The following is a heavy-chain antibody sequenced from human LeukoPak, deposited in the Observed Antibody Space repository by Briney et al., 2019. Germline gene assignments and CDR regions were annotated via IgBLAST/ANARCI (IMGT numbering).Heavy chain of an antibody. CDR3: ARDNNDFWSGYYVYYYYYMDV. D-gene: IGHD3-3*01. V-gene: IGHV4-34*01. CDR1: GGSFSGYY. CDR2: INHSGST. J-gene: IGHJ6*03. Sequence: PSETLSLTCAVYGGSFSGYYWSWIRQPPGKGLEWIGEINHSGSTNYNPSLKSRVTISVDTSKNQFSLKLSSVTAADTAVYYCARDNNDFWSGYYVYYYYYMDVWGKGTTVTVSS.